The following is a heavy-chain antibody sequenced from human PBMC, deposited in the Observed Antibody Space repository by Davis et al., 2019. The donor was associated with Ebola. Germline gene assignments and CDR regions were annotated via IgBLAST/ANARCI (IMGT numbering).Heavy chain of an antibody. CDR1: GGSFRVYY. V-gene: IGHV4-34*01. CDR2: INHSGST. CDR3: ARARAYNWFDP. J-gene: IGHJ5*02. Sequence: MPSETLSLTCAVPGGSFRVYYGSWIRQTPGKGMEWIGEINHSGSTNYNPSLKRRVTISVDTSKNQFSLKLSSVTAADTAVYYCARARAYNWFDPLGQGTLVTVSS.